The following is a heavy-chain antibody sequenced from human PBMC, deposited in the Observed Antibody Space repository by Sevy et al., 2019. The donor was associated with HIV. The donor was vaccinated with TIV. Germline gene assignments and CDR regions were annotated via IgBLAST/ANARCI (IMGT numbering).Heavy chain of an antibody. D-gene: IGHD6-19*01. Sequence: GGSLRLSCAASGFTFSSFAMSWVRQAPGKGLDWVSGINNRGDSTNDTDSVKGRFTISRDNCKNMLYLQMNSLRAEDTAVYSCAKGSQAGKSATDYWGQGTLVTVSS. CDR2: INNRGDST. V-gene: IGHV3-23*01. CDR3: AKGSQAGKSATDY. CDR1: GFTFSSFA. J-gene: IGHJ4*02.